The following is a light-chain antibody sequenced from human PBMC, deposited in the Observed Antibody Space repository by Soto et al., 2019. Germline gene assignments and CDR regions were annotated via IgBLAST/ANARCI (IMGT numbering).Light chain of an antibody. CDR2: DAS. CDR1: QSISSW. J-gene: IGKJ1*01. Sequence: DIRMTHSPSPLSASVGDRDPITCRASQSISSWLAWYQQKPGKAPKLLIYDASSLESGVPSRFSGSGSATEFTLTISSLQPDDFATYYCLQHNSYPWTFGQGTKVDI. V-gene: IGKV1-5*01. CDR3: LQHNSYPWT.